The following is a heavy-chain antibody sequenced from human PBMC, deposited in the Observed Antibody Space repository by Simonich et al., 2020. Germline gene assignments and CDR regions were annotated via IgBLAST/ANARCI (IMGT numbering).Heavy chain of an antibody. CDR1: GYTFTSYW. CDR2: ISDYKGNT. Sequence: QVQLVQSGAEVKKPGASVKVSCKASGYTFTSYWISWVRQAPGQGLEWMGWISDYKGNTNYAQKLQGRVTMTTDTSTSTAYMELRSLRSDDTAVYYCARASRGTWWYYYFDYWGQGTLVTVSS. D-gene: IGHD2-15*01. V-gene: IGHV1-18*01. J-gene: IGHJ4*02. CDR3: ARASRGTWWYYYFDY.